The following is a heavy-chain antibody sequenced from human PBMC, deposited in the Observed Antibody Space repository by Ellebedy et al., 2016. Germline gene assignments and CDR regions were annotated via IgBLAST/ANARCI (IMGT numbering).Heavy chain of an antibody. D-gene: IGHD2-15*01. V-gene: IGHV1-18*01. CDR2: ISVYNGNK. J-gene: IGHJ4*02. CDR3: VRFSGSFPDY. CDR1: GYTFGRYA. Sequence: ASVKVSCKASGYTFGRYAISWVRQAPGQGLDWVGWISVYNGNKNYAKKFQGRVTMTTDTSTSTAYMDLRSLRSDDTAVYFCVRFSGSFPDYWGQGTLVTVSS.